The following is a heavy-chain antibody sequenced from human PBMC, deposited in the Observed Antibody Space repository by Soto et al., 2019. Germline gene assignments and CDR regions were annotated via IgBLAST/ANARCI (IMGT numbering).Heavy chain of an antibody. V-gene: IGHV4-30-4*01. CDR2: IYYSGST. J-gene: IGHJ6*02. D-gene: IGHD5-18*01. CDR1: GGSISSGDYY. CDR3: ASEQSAMDNYYYYGMDV. Sequence: SSETLSLTCTVSGGSISSGDYYWSWIRQPPGKGLEWIGYIYYSGSTYYNPSLKSRVTISVDTSKNQFSLKLSSVTAADTAVYYCASEQSAMDNYYYYGMDVRGPGTMVTVSS.